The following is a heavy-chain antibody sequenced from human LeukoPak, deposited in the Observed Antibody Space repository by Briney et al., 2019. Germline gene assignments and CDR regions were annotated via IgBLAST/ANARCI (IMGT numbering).Heavy chain of an antibody. CDR3: ASNSGSSSYYYYYGMDV. CDR2: IIPILGIA. V-gene: IGHV1-69*04. Sequence: ASVKVSCKASGGTFSSYAISWVRQAPGQGLEWMGRIIPILGIANYAQKFQGRVTITADKSTSTAYMELSSLRSEDTAVYYCASNSGSSSYYYYYGMDVWGQGTTVTVSS. CDR1: GGTFSSYA. J-gene: IGHJ6*02. D-gene: IGHD6-13*01.